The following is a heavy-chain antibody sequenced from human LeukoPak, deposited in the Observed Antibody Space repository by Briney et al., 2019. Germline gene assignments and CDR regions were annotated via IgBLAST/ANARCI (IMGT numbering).Heavy chain of an antibody. J-gene: IGHJ4*02. V-gene: IGHV4-39*07. CDR2: MYYSGST. Sequence: PSETLSLTCTVSGGPISSSSYYWGWIRQPPGKGLEWIGSMYYSGSTYYNPSLKSRVTISVDTSKNQFSLNLSSVTAADTAVYYCARVGAVAGTIFGYWGQGTLVTVSS. D-gene: IGHD6-19*01. CDR1: GGPISSSSYY. CDR3: ARVGAVAGTIFGY.